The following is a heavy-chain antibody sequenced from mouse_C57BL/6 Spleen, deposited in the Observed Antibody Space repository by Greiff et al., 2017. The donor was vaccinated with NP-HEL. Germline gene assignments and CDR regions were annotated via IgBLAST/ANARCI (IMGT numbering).Heavy chain of an antibody. CDR2: INPYNGDT. D-gene: IGHD2-4*01. Sequence: EVKLQESGPELVKPGDSVKISCKASGYSFTGYFMNWVMQSHGKSLEWIGRINPYNGDTFYNQKFKGKATLTVDKSSSTAHMELRSLTSEDSAVYYCAGDDYDGGPWFAYWGQGTLVTVSA. CDR3: AGDDYDGGPWFAY. J-gene: IGHJ3*01. CDR1: GYSFTGYF. V-gene: IGHV1-20*01.